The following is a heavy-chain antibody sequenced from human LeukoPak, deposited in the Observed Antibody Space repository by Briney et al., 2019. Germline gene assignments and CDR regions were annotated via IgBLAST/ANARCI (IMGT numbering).Heavy chain of an antibody. CDR1: GRSISSYY. D-gene: IGHD2-8*01. V-gene: IGHV4-59*01. Sequence: PSETLSLTCTVSGRSISSYYWSWIRQPPGKGLEWIGYIYYSGSTNYNPSLKSRVTISVDTSKNQFSLKLSSVTAADTAVYYCAREGQYAFDYWGQGTLVTVSS. CDR2: IYYSGST. J-gene: IGHJ4*02. CDR3: AREGQYAFDY.